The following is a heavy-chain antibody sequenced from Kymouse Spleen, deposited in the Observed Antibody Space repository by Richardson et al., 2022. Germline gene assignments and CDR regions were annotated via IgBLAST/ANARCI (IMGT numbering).Heavy chain of an antibody. Sequence: QVQLVQSGAEVKKPGASVKVSCKASGYTFTSYGISWVRQAPGQGLEWMGWISAYNGNTNYAQKLQGRVTMTTDTSTSTAYMELRSLRSDDTAVYYCAREEHYYGSGSYYNVRYYGMDVWGQGTTVTVSS. J-gene: IGHJ6*02. V-gene: IGHV1-18*01. CDR2: ISAYNGNT. CDR3: AREEHYYGSGSYYNVRYYGMDV. CDR1: GYTFTSYG. D-gene: IGHD3-10*01.